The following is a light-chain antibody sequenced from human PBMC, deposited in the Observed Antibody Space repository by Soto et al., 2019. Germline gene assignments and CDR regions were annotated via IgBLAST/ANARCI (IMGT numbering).Light chain of an antibody. V-gene: IGKV3-11*01. CDR1: QSVSSY. CDR3: QQRSNWYT. J-gene: IGKJ2*01. Sequence: EIVLTQSPATLSLSPGERATLSCRASQSVSSYLAWYQQKPGQAPRLLIYDASNRATGSPARFSGSEAGTDFALTISSLEPEDFAVHYCQQRSNWYTFGQGTKLDIK. CDR2: DAS.